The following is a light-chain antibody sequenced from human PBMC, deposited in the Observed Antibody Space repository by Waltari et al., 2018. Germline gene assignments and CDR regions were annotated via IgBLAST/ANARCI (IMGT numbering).Light chain of an antibody. CDR3: QQRSNWPPSIT. J-gene: IGKJ5*01. CDR1: QSVNNY. V-gene: IGKV3-11*01. Sequence: EIVLTQSPATLYLSTGERATLSCRASQSVNNYLAWYQHKPGQTPRLLIYGVSNRATGIPARFSGIGSGTDFTLTISSLEPEDFAVYYCQQRSNWPPSITFGQGTRLEIK. CDR2: GVS.